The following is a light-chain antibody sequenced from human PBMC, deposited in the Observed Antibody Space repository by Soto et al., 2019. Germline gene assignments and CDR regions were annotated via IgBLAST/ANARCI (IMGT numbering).Light chain of an antibody. Sequence: QSVLTQPPSASGTPGQRVTISCSGSSSNIGSNTVNWYQQLPGTAPKLLIYSNNQRPSGVPDRFSGSKPGTSASLAISGLQSEDEADYFCAAWDDSLNGVLFGGGTKLTVL. J-gene: IGLJ2*01. V-gene: IGLV1-44*01. CDR2: SNN. CDR3: AAWDDSLNGVL. CDR1: SSNIGSNT.